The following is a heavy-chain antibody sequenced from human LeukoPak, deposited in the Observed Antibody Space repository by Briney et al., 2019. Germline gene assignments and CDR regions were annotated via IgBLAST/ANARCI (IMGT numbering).Heavy chain of an antibody. CDR2: ISAYSGNT. V-gene: IGHV1-18*01. D-gene: IGHD6-19*01. CDR1: GYTFTSYG. Sequence: ASVKVSCKASGYTFTSYGISWVRQAPGQGLEWMGWISAYSGNTNYARKLQGRVTMTTDTSTSTAYMELSSLRSEDTAVYYCARGAGIAVASYYYYYYMDVWGKGTTVTISS. J-gene: IGHJ6*03. CDR3: ARGAGIAVASYYYYYYMDV.